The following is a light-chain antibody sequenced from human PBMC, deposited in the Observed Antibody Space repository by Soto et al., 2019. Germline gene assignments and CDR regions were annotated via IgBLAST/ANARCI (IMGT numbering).Light chain of an antibody. Sequence: EIVMTQSPATLSVSPGERATLSCRASQSLSNNLAWYQQKPGQAPRLLIYGASTRATGIPARFSGSGSGTEFTLTISSLQSKDFAVYYCQQYNNWPPWTFGQGTKVEIK. CDR1: QSLSNN. J-gene: IGKJ1*01. CDR2: GAS. V-gene: IGKV3-15*01. CDR3: QQYNNWPPWT.